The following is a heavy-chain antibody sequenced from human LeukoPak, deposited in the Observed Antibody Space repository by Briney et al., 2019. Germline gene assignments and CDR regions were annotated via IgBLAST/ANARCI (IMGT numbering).Heavy chain of an antibody. CDR3: TRSLSAAGTGYSFDY. CDR1: GFTFGDYA. CDR2: IRSKAYGGTT. D-gene: IGHD6-13*01. V-gene: IGHV3-49*04. Sequence: PGGSLRLSCTAPGFTFGDYAMSWVRQAPGKGLEWVGFIRSKAYGGTTEYAASVKGRFTISRDDSKSIAYLQMNSLKTEDTAVYYCTRSLSAAGTGYSFDYWGQGTLVTVSS. J-gene: IGHJ4*02.